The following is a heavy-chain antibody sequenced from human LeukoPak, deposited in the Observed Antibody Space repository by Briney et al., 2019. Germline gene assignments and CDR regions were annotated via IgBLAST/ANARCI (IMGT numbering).Heavy chain of an antibody. V-gene: IGHV4-39*01. J-gene: IGHJ4*02. Sequence: SETLSLTCTVSGGSISSSSFHWGWIRQPPGKGLEWIGTIFYSGSTYYNPSLKSRVTMSVDTSKNQFSLKLSSVTAADTAVYYCAGRYSGSFSRFDYWGQGTLVTVSS. D-gene: IGHD1-26*01. CDR2: IFYSGST. CDR1: GGSISSSSFH. CDR3: AGRYSGSFSRFDY.